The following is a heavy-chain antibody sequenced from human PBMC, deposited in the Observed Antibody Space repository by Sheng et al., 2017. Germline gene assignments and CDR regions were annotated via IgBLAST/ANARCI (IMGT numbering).Heavy chain of an antibody. J-gene: IGHJ4*02. CDR3: AKDFPYHLPYSSSWTFDY. CDR1: GFTFSSYG. D-gene: IGHD6-13*01. CDR2: IRYDGSNK. V-gene: IGHV3-30*02. Sequence: QVQLVESGGGVVQPGGSLRLSCAASGFTFSSYGMHWVRQAPGKGLEWVAFIRYDGSNKYYADSVKGRFTISRDNSKNTLYLQMNSLRAEDTAVYYCAKDFPYHLPYSSSWTFDYWGQGTLVTVSS.